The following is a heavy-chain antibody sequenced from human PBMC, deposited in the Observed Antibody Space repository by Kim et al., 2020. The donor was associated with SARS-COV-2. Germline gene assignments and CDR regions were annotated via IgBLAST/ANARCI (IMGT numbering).Heavy chain of an antibody. CDR3: AKGLTIFLDF. D-gene: IGHD3-3*01. CDR2: ISYDGSVK. J-gene: IGHJ4*02. CDR1: GFTFSNYG. V-gene: IGHV3-30*18. Sequence: GGSLRLSCAASGFTFSNYGMHWVRQAPGKGLEWVATISYDGSVKNYADSVKGRFTISRDDSKNTLYLEMNSLRVEDTAVYYCAKGLTIFLDFWGQGSLVTVSS.